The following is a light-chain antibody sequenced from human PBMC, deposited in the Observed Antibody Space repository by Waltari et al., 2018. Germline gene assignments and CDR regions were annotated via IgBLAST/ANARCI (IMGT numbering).Light chain of an antibody. J-gene: IGKJ1*01. CDR3: HQNSNWPRT. Sequence: EILMTQSPPPLSFSPGERATLSCRANESVSRSLGWYQHKPGQAPRLLIYGASSRATGIPDRFSGSGSGTDFTLTISSLEPEDVAVYYCHQNSNWPRTFGQGTKVEIK. CDR1: ESVSRS. V-gene: IGKV3D-15*01. CDR2: GAS.